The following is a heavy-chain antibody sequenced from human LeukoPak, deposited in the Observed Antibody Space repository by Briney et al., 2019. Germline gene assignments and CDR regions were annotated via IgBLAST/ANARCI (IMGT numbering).Heavy chain of an antibody. CDR1: GGSISSSSYY. V-gene: IGHV4-39*02. J-gene: IGHJ2*01. Sequence: SETLSLTCTVSGGSISSSSYYWGWIRQPPGKGLEWIGSIYYSGSTYYNPSLKSRVTISVDTSKNQFSLKLSSVTAADAAVYYCARERLPESGYLDLWGRGTLVTVSS. D-gene: IGHD5-18*01. CDR2: IYYSGST. CDR3: ARERLPESGYLDL.